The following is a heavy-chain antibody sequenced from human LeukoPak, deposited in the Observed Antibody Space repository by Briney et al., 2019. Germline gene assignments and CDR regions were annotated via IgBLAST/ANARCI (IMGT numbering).Heavy chain of an antibody. Sequence: PSQTLSLTCTVSGGSISSGDYYWSWIRQPPGKGLEWIGYIYHDGSTYYNPSLQSRVTMSIDRSKNQFSLKVTSVAAADTAVYYCARDLGIGEDSWGQGILVTVSS. J-gene: IGHJ4*02. CDR3: ARDLGIGEDS. V-gene: IGHV4-30-4*01. D-gene: IGHD6-13*01. CDR2: IYHDGST. CDR1: GGSISSGDYY.